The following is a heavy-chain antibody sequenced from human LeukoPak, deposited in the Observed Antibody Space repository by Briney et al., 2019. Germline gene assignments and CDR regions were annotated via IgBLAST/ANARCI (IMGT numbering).Heavy chain of an antibody. Sequence: SETLSLTCAVYGGSFSGYYWSWIRQPPGKGLEWIGEINHSGSTNYNPSLKSRVTISVDTSKNQFSLKLRSVTAAETAVYYCARAVGRSSIWYTGWGEGTLVTASS. J-gene: IGHJ4*02. V-gene: IGHV4-34*01. CDR2: INHSGST. CDR1: GGSFSGYY. CDR3: ARAVGRSSIWYTG. D-gene: IGHD6-13*01.